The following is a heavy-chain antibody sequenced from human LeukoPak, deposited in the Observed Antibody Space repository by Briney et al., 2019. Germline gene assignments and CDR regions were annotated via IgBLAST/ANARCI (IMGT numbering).Heavy chain of an antibody. CDR2: INPNSGGT. J-gene: IGHJ4*02. D-gene: IGHD2-21*02. CDR1: GYTFTGYY. Sequence: ASVKVSCKASGYTFTGYYMHWVRQAPGQGLEWMGWINPNSGGTNYAQKFQGRVTMTRDTSISAAYTELSRLRSDDTAVYYCARGDIVVVTAHFDYWGQGTLVTVSS. CDR3: ARGDIVVVTAHFDY. V-gene: IGHV1-2*02.